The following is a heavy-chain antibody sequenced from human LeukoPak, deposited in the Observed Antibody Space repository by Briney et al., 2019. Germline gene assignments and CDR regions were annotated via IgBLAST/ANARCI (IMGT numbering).Heavy chain of an antibody. Sequence: GGSLRLSCAASGFTFSSYSMNWVRQAPGKGLEWVSSISSRSGDIYYADSVKGRFTISRDNAKNSLYLQMNSLRAEDTAVYYCARDYYDSSGYYLKYFQHWGQGTLVTVSS. CDR2: ISSRSGDI. CDR3: ARDYYDSSGYYLKYFQH. V-gene: IGHV3-21*01. CDR1: GFTFSSYS. J-gene: IGHJ1*01. D-gene: IGHD3-22*01.